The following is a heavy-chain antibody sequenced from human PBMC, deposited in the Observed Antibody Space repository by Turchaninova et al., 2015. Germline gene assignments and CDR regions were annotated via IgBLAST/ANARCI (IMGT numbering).Heavy chain of an antibody. CDR2: IDYSGGT. V-gene: IGHV4-31*03. CDR3: AREVGYNSYFDN. J-gene: IGHJ4*02. Sequence: QVQLQESGPGLVKPSQTLSLTCTVSGGSINSGGYYWRWIRQHPGKGLVCIGYIDYSGGTYYNPSLKSRVTISVDTSKNQFSLKLRSVTAADTAVYYCAREVGYNSYFDNWGQGTLVTVSS. D-gene: IGHD5-24*01. CDR1: GGSINSGGYY.